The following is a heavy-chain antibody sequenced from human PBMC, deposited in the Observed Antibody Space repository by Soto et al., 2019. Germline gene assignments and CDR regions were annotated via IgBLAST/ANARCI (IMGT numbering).Heavy chain of an antibody. J-gene: IGHJ4*02. V-gene: IGHV1-2*04. CDR2: INPNSGGT. CDR1: GYTFTGYY. Sequence: ASVKVSCKASGYTFTGYYMHWVRQAPGQGLEWMGWINPNSGGTNYAQKFQGWVTMTRDTSISTAYMELSRLRSDDTAVYYCARDSIYYYDFWSGYYTPGHNDYWGQGTLVTVSS. CDR3: ARDSIYYYDFWSGYYTPGHNDY. D-gene: IGHD3-3*01.